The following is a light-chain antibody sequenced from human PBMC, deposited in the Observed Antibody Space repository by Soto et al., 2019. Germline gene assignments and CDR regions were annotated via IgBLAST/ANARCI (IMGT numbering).Light chain of an antibody. CDR3: HQYGRT. CDR1: QSVSSST. V-gene: IGKV3-20*01. Sequence: EIVLTQSPGTLSLSPGERATLSCRASQSVSSSTLAWYQQRPGQAPRLLIYGASSRATGIPDRFSGSGSGTDFTLTISRLEPEDFAVYYCHQYGRTFGQGIKVEIK. CDR2: GAS. J-gene: IGKJ1*01.